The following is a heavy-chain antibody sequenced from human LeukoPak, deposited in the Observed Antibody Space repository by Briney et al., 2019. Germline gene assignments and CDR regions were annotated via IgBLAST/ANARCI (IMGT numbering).Heavy chain of an antibody. CDR3: ARGDYCSGGSCYSGGIDY. V-gene: IGHV1-69*01. CDR1: GFTFSSYA. Sequence: GGSLRLSCAASGFTFSSYAISWVRQAPGQGLEWMGGIIPIFGTANYAQKFQGRVTITADESTSTAYMELSSLRSEDTAVYYCARGDYCSGGSCYSGGIDYWGQGTLVTVSS. D-gene: IGHD2-15*01. J-gene: IGHJ4*02. CDR2: IIPIFGTA.